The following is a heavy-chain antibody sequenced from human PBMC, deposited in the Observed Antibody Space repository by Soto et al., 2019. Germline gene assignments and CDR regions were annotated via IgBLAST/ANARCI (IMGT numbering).Heavy chain of an antibody. D-gene: IGHD3-9*01. V-gene: IGHV4-39*01. Sequence: QLQLQESGPGLVNPSENLSLICTVSGGSISSSSYYWGWIRQPPGKGLEWIGSNYYSGSTSYNPSLRRRVTIHVDTSKNKFSLKLSSVPAADTAVYYCARHVEYYDILTGPHWFEPWGQGTLVTVSS. CDR3: ARHVEYYDILTGPHWFEP. CDR2: NYYSGST. J-gene: IGHJ5*02. CDR1: GGSISSSSYY.